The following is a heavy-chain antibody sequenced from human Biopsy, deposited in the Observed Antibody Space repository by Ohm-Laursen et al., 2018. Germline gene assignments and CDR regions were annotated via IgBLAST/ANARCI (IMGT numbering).Heavy chain of an antibody. J-gene: IGHJ2*01. CDR1: GASVKTSGYF. CDR2: ISYNERT. V-gene: IGHV4-31*03. CDR3: VGEPKTGTAEAWYFDL. Sequence: SDTLPLTCSVSGASVKTSGYFWAWIRQRPGKGLKWIGYISYNERTHYNPSLTSRLAISFDTSNNRISLQLRSVSVADTAVYYCVGEPKTGTAEAWYFDLWGRGSPVTVPS. D-gene: IGHD3-9*01.